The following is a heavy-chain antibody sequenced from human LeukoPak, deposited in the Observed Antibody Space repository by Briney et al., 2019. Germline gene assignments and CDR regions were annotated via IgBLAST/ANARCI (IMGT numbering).Heavy chain of an antibody. CDR2: IKQDGSEK. Sequence: GGSLRLSCAASGFTFSSYRMSWVHQAPWKGLEWVANIKQDGSEKYYVDSVKGRFTISRDNAKNSLYLQMNSLRAEDTAVYYCASGIEMATTSPLFDYWGQGTLVTVSS. D-gene: IGHD5-24*01. CDR1: GFTFSSYR. V-gene: IGHV3-7*01. CDR3: ASGIEMATTSPLFDY. J-gene: IGHJ4*02.